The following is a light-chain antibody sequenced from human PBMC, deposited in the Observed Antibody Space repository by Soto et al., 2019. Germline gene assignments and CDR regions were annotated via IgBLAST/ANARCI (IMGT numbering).Light chain of an antibody. CDR3: QHYVTSLTT. CDR1: QSVSSNY. J-gene: IGKJ1*01. CDR2: GAS. V-gene: IGKV3-20*01. Sequence: EIVLTQSPGTLSLSPGERATLSCRASQSVSSNYLAWYQQRPGQAPRLLIYGASSRATGIPDRFSGSGSGTDFTLTISRLEPEDFAVYYCQHYVTSLTTFGQGTKVDIK.